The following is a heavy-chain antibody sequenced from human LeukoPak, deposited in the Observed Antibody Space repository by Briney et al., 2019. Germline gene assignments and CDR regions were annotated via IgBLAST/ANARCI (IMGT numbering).Heavy chain of an antibody. V-gene: IGHV3-48*03. Sequence: GGSLRLSCASSGFTFSSYAMNWVRQAPGKGLEWVSYISGSGSTIHYADSVKGRFTISRDNAKNSLYLQMNSLRAEDTAVYYCAELGITMIGGVWGKGTTVTISS. D-gene: IGHD3-10*02. CDR3: AELGITMIGGV. CDR2: ISGSGSTI. J-gene: IGHJ6*04. CDR1: GFTFSSYA.